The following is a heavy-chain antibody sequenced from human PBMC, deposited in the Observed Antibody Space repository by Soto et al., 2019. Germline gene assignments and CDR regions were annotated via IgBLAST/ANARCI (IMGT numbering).Heavy chain of an antibody. D-gene: IGHD2-21*02. CDR1: GFSLSTSGVG. V-gene: IGHV2-5*02. Sequence: QITLKESGPTLVKPTQTLTLTCTFSGFSLSTSGVGVGWIRQPPGKALEWLALIYWGDDKRYSPSLKSRLTITKDTSKNQVVLTMTNMDPVDTATYYCAHRQGGDCCIDAFDIWGQGTMVTVSS. CDR2: IYWGDDK. CDR3: AHRQGGDCCIDAFDI. J-gene: IGHJ3*02.